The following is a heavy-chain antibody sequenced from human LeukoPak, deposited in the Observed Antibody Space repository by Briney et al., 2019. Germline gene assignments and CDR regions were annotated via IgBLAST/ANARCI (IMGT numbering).Heavy chain of an antibody. Sequence: GGSLRLSCAASGFTFSSYAMSWVRQAPGKGLEWVSAISGSGGSTYYADSVKGRFTISRDNSKNTLYLQMNSMRAEDTAEYYCAKDNPTAYSSSSRGGYWGQGTLVTVSS. CDR1: GFTFSSYA. D-gene: IGHD6-6*01. CDR2: ISGSGGST. J-gene: IGHJ4*02. CDR3: AKDNPTAYSSSSRGGY. V-gene: IGHV3-23*01.